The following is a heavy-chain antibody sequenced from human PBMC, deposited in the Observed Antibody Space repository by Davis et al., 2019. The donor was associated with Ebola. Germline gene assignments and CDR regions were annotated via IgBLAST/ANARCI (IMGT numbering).Heavy chain of an antibody. CDR3: ARRGDGYNWGDY. V-gene: IGHV1-18*01. D-gene: IGHD5-24*01. Sequence: ASVKVSCKTSGYSFTSYGISWVRQAPGQGLEWMGWISPYNGNTNYAQKLQGRVAMTTDTFTSTAYMELRSLTSDDSAVYYCARRGDGYNWGDYWGQGALVTVSS. CDR2: ISPYNGNT. CDR1: GYSFTSYG. J-gene: IGHJ4*02.